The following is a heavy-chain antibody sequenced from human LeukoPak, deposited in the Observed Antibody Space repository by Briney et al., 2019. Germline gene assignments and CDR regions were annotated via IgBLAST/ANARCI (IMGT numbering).Heavy chain of an antibody. Sequence: GESLKISCKGSGYNFTGYWIAWVRQVPGKGLEWMGIIHPRDSDIRYNPPFQGQVTISADKSISTAYLQWNSLKASDTAMYYCARMIGLGEVSPYFDYWGQGSLVTVSS. J-gene: IGHJ4*02. CDR1: GYNFTGYW. D-gene: IGHD3-16*02. V-gene: IGHV5-51*01. CDR2: IHPRDSDI. CDR3: ARMIGLGEVSPYFDY.